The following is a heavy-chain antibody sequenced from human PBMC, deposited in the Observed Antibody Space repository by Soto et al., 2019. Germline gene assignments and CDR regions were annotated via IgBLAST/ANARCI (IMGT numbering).Heavy chain of an antibody. D-gene: IGHD6-19*01. CDR1: GDSVSSTSTA. V-gene: IGHV6-1*01. Sequence: SQTLSLTCAISGDSVSSTSTAWSWIRQSPSRGLEWLGRTYYRSNWYTDYAVSVKSRITISPDTSKNQFSLQLNSVTPEDTAVYYCSRGSYYSGWVWGQGTLVTVSS. J-gene: IGHJ4*02. CDR2: TYYRSNWYT. CDR3: SRGSYYSGWV.